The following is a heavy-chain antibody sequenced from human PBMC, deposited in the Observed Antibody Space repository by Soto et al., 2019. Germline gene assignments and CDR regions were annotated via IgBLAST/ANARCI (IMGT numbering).Heavy chain of an antibody. Sequence: SVSNAWMNWVRQAPGKVLEWVGRIKSKTDGGTTDYAAPVKGRFTISRDDSKNTLYLQMNSLKTEDTAVYYCTTETYYYDSSGYTDIWGQGTMVTVSS. CDR3: TTETYYYDSSGYTDI. CDR2: IKSKTDGGTT. CDR1: SVSNAW. J-gene: IGHJ3*02. V-gene: IGHV3-15*07. D-gene: IGHD3-22*01.